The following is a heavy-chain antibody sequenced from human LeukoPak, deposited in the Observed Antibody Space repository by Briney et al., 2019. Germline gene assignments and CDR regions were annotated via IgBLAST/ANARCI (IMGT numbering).Heavy chain of an antibody. CDR1: GGSFSGYY. CDR2: INHRGST. Sequence: SETLSLTCAVYGGSFSGYYWTWIRQPPGKGLEWIGEINHRGSTKYNPSFKSRVTISADTSKNQVSLRLTSVTAADTAVYYCARRRSGTSSEFDPWGQGTLVTVSS. V-gene: IGHV4-34*01. D-gene: IGHD6-6*01. J-gene: IGHJ5*02. CDR3: ARRRSGTSSEFDP.